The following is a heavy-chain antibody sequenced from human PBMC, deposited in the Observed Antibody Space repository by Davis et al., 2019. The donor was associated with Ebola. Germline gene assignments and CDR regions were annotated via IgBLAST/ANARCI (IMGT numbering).Heavy chain of an antibody. CDR2: ISSNGGST. CDR1: GFTFSSYA. V-gene: IGHV3-64*02. CDR3: ARDGCSSTSCYYYYYYYYGMDV. D-gene: IGHD2-2*01. J-gene: IGHJ6*02. Sequence: GESLKISCAASGFTFSSYAMHWVRQAPGKGLEYVSAISSNGGSTYYADSVKGRFTISRDNSKNTLYLQMGSLRAEDMAVYYCARDGCSSTSCYYYYYYYYGMDVWGQGTTVTVSS.